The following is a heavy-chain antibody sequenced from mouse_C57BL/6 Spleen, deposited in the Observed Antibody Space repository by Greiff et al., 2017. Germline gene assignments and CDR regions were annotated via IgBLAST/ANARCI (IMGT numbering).Heavy chain of an antibody. CDR2: IDPSDSYT. V-gene: IGHV1-69*01. J-gene: IGHJ2*01. CDR3: ARGFITTVVGYFDY. D-gene: IGHD1-1*01. Sequence: QVQLQQPGAELVMPGASVTLSCKASGYTFTSYWMHWVKQRPGQGLEWIGEIDPSDSYTNYNQKFKGKSTLTVDKSSSTAYMQRSSLTSEDSAVYYCARGFITTVVGYFDYWGQGTTLTVSS. CDR1: GYTFTSYW.